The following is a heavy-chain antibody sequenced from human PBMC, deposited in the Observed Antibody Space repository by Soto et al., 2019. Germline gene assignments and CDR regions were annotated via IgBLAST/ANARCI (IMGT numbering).Heavy chain of an antibody. CDR2: VYPDDSRT. D-gene: IGHD2-2*01. J-gene: IGHJ1*01. Sequence: GESLKISCKGFGYSFNAYWIAWVRQMPGKGLELIGVVYPDDSRTTYSPSFQGHVTISADKSSSTAYLQWRTLKASDTAMYYCVRPKYGASLPGAQHWGQGTLVTVSS. CDR1: GYSFNAYW. V-gene: IGHV5-51*01. CDR3: VRPKYGASLPGAQH.